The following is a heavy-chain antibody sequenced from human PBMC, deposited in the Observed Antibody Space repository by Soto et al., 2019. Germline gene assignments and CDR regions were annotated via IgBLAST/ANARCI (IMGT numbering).Heavy chain of an antibody. CDR2: IIPILGIA. Sequence: SVKVSCKASGGTFSSYTISWVRQAPGQGLEWMGRIIPILGIANYAQKFQGRVTITADKSTSTAYMELSSLKASDTAMYYCARQFGYSYGRWYYYYGMDVWGQGTTVTVSS. CDR1: GGTFSSYT. D-gene: IGHD5-18*01. J-gene: IGHJ6*02. CDR3: ARQFGYSYGRWYYYYGMDV. V-gene: IGHV1-69*02.